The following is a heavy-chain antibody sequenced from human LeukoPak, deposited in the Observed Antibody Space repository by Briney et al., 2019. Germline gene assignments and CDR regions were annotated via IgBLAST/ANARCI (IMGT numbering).Heavy chain of an antibody. D-gene: IGHD4-17*01. J-gene: IGHJ3*01. V-gene: IGHV3-23*01. CDR1: TFAFSSYA. Sequence: GGSLRLSCAASTFAFSSYAMTWVRQAPGKGLEWVSSITATGGISYADSVKGRFTISRDNSKSTLYLQMSSLRAEDTAVYYCTKDLNGDYVGAFDFWGQGTMVTVSS. CDR3: TKDLNGDYVGAFDF. CDR2: ITATGGI.